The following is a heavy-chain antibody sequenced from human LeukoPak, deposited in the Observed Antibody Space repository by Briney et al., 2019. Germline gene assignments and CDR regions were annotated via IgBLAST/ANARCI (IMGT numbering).Heavy chain of an antibody. J-gene: IGHJ3*02. CDR3: ARDVRSYCSSTSCYRGAFDI. CDR1: GGSISSGGYY. CDR2: IYYSGST. V-gene: IGHV4-31*03. Sequence: SETLSLTCTVSGGSISSGGYYWSWIRQRPGKGLEWIGYIYYSGSTYYNPSLKSRVTISVDTSKNQFSLKLSSVTAADTAVYYCARDVRSYCSSTSCYRGAFDIWGQGTMVTVSS. D-gene: IGHD2-2*01.